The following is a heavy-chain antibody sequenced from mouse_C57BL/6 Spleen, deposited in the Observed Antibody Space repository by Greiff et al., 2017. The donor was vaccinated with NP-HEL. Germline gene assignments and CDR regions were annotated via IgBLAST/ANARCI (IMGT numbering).Heavy chain of an antibody. Sequence: EVQLQQSGPELVKPGASVKMSCKASGYTFTDYNMHWVKQSHGKSLAWIGYINPNNGGTSYNQKFKGKSTLTVNKSSSTAYMELRSLTSEDSAVYYCARGNDVDAMYYWGRGTSVTVSS. V-gene: IGHV1-22*01. CDR1: GYTFTDYN. J-gene: IGHJ4*01. CDR3: ARGNDVDAMYY. CDR2: INPNNGGT. D-gene: IGHD2-12*01.